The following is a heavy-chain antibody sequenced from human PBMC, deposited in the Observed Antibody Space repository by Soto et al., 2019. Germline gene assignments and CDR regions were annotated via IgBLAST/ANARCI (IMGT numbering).Heavy chain of an antibody. Sequence: GALVKVSCKASGYTFTSYGISWVRQAPGQGLEWMGWISSYNGNTNYAQKVQGRVTMTTDKSTSTTYMELRSLRSDDTAVYYCARGPRYCSSTSCFSGVTWFDPWGRGTLVTVSS. CDR1: GYTFTSYG. D-gene: IGHD2-2*01. J-gene: IGHJ5*02. CDR2: ISSYNGNT. V-gene: IGHV1-18*04. CDR3: ARGPRYCSSTSCFSGVTWFDP.